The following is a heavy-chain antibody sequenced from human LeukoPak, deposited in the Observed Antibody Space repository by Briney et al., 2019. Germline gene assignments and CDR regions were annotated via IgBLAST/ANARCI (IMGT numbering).Heavy chain of an antibody. CDR3: ARQSRYDFWSGYSYYFDY. J-gene: IGHJ4*02. CDR2: IYPGDSDT. V-gene: IGHV5-51*01. CDR1: GYSFTSYW. D-gene: IGHD3-3*01. Sequence: GESLKISCKGSGYSFTSYWIGWVRQMPGKGLEWMGIIYPGDSDTRYSPSFQGQVTISADKSISTAYLQWSSLKASDTAMYYCARQSRYDFWSGYSYYFDYWGQGTLVTVSS.